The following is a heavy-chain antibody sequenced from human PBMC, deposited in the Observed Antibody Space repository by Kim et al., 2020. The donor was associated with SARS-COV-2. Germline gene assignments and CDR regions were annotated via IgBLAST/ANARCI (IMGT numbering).Heavy chain of an antibody. V-gene: IGHV3-7*01. Sequence: GSERYYVDSVKGRFTISRDNAKNSLYLQMSSLRAEDMAVYYCGRGGKPEDWGQGTLVTVSA. J-gene: IGHJ4*02. CDR2: GSER. CDR3: GRGGKPED.